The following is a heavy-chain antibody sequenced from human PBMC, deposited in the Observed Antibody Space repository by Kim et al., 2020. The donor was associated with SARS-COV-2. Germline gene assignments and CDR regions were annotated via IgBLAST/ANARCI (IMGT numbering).Heavy chain of an antibody. CDR3: ARAPGIAAAADYFDY. Sequence: DAVKGRFTISRDNSKNTLYLQMNSLRAEDTAVYYCARAPGIAAAADYFDYWGQGTLVTVSS. J-gene: IGHJ4*02. D-gene: IGHD6-13*01. V-gene: IGHV3-53*01.